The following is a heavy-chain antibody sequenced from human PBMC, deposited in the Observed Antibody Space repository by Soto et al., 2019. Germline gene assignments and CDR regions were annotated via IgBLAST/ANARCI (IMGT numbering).Heavy chain of an antibody. CDR2: IGSSSSYI. CDR3: ARSPPYGSGNYPGGVYGMDV. Sequence: GGSLRLSCAASGFTFSSYSMNWVRQAPGKGLEWVSSIGSSSSYIYYADSVKGRFTISRDNAKNSLYLQMNSLRAEDTAVYYCARSPPYGSGNYPGGVYGMDVWGQGTTVTISS. CDR1: GFTFSSYS. J-gene: IGHJ6*02. V-gene: IGHV3-21*01. D-gene: IGHD3-10*01.